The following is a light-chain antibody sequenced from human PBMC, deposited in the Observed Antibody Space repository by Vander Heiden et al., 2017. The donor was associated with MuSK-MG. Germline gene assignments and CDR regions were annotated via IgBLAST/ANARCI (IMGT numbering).Light chain of an antibody. CDR1: QSISSY. J-gene: IGKJ1*01. Sequence: DIQMTQSPSSLSASVGDRVTITCRASQSISSYLNRYQQKPGKAPKLLIYAASSFQSGVPSRFSGSGSGTDFTLSIIRLQPEDFATYYCQQCESTPVTFGQGTKVEIK. CDR3: QQCESTPVT. CDR2: AAS. V-gene: IGKV1-39*01.